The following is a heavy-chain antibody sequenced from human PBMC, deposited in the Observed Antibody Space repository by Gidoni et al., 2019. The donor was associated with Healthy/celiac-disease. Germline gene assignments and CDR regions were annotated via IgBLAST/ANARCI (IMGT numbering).Heavy chain of an antibody. CDR1: GYSFTSYW. D-gene: IGHD6-13*01. J-gene: IGHJ6*02. CDR2: IYPGDSDT. V-gene: IGHV5-51*01. Sequence: EVQLVQSGAEVNKAGESLKISCKGSGYSFTSYWIGWVRQMPGKGLEWVGIIYPGDSDTRYSPSFQGQVPISADKSISTAYLQWSSLKAADTAMYYCARHIAAAGTDYYYYGMDVWGQGTTVTVSS. CDR3: ARHIAAAGTDYYYYGMDV.